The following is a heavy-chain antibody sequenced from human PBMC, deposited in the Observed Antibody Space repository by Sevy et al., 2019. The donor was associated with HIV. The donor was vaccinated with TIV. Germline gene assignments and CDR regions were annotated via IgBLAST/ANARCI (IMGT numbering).Heavy chain of an antibody. V-gene: IGHV4-39*01. J-gene: IGHJ6*03. CDR3: ARHYYGSGSYYFYYYMDV. CDR2: IYYSGST. CDR1: GGSISSSSYY. D-gene: IGHD3-10*01. Sequence: SETLSLTCTVSGGSISSSSYYWGWIRQPPGKGLEWIGSIYYSGSTYYNPSLKSRVTISVDTSKNQFSLKLISVTAADTAVYYCARHYYGSGSYYFYYYMDVWGKGTTVTVSS.